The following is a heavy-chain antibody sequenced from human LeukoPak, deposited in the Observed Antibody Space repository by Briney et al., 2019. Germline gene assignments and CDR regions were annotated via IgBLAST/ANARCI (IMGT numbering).Heavy chain of an antibody. CDR1: GASISSSSYS. V-gene: IGHV4-39*01. J-gene: IGHJ3*02. D-gene: IGHD1-26*01. CDR2: IYYSGST. CDR3: ASAVGDSGSYWAFDI. Sequence: SETLSLTCTVSGASISSSSYSWGWIRQPPGKGLEWIGSIYYSGSTYYNPSLKSRVTISVDMSRNQFALKLNSVTAADTAVYYCASAVGDSGSYWAFDIWGQGTMVTVSS.